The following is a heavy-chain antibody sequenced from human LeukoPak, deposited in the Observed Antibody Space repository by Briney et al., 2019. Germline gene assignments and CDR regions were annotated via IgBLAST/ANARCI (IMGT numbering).Heavy chain of an antibody. CDR3: AKRPYDFWSGYFFDS. V-gene: IGHV3-23*01. Sequence: GGSLRLSCAASGFTFSSYAMSWVRQAPGKGLEWVSAISGSGGSTYYADSVKGRFTISRDNSKNTLYLQMSSLRAEDTAVYYCAKRPYDFWSGYFFDSWGQGTLVTVSS. D-gene: IGHD3-3*01. CDR2: ISGSGGST. J-gene: IGHJ4*02. CDR1: GFTFSSYA.